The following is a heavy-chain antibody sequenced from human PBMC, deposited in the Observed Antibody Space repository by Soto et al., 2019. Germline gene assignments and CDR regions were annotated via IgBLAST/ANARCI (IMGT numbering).Heavy chain of an antibody. CDR2: IIPIFGTA. CDR3: ARLRLHCSGGSCYSFGFDY. D-gene: IGHD2-15*01. CDR1: GGTFSSYA. V-gene: IGHV1-69*13. Sequence: ASVKVSCKASGGTFSSYAISWVRQAPGQGLEWMGGIIPIFGTANYAQKFQGRVTITADESTSTAYMELSSLRSEDTAVYYCARLRLHCSGGSCYSFGFDYWGQGTLVTVSS. J-gene: IGHJ4*02.